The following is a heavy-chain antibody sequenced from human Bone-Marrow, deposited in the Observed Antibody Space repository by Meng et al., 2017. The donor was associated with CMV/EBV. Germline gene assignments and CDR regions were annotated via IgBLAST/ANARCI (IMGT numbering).Heavy chain of an antibody. CDR2: IYHSGST. CDR3: ARTPLLLWFGELGFDY. J-gene: IGHJ4*02. V-gene: IGHV4-38-2*02. Sequence: SETLSLTCTVSGYSISSGYYWGWIRQPPGKGLEWIGSIYHSGSTYYNPSLKSRVTISVDTSKNQFSLKLSSVTAADTAVYYCARTPLLLWFGELGFDYWGQGTLVTVSS. D-gene: IGHD3-10*01. CDR1: GYSISSGYY.